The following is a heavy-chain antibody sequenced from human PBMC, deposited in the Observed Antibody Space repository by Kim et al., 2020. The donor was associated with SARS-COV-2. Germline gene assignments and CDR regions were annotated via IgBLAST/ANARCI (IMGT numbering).Heavy chain of an antibody. V-gene: IGHV3-11*05. J-gene: IGHJ4*02. D-gene: IGHD6-6*01. CDR3: ARGDDYSSSPYPVFDY. Sequence: SVKGRFTISRDNAKNSLYLQMNSLRAEDTAVYYCARGDDYSSSPYPVFDYWGQGTLVTVSS.